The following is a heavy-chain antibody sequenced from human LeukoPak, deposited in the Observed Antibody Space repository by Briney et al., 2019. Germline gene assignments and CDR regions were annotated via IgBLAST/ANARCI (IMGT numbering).Heavy chain of an antibody. D-gene: IGHD2-2*01. CDR1: GGSFSGYY. CDR2: INHTGST. J-gene: IGHJ4*02. V-gene: IGHV4-34*01. CDR3: GRGRCSSTSCYADY. Sequence: PSETLSLTCAVYGGSFSGYYWSWIRQPPGKGLEWIGEINHTGSTNYNPSRKSRVTISVDTSKNQFALTLSSVTAADTAVYYCGRGRCSSTSCYADYWGQGTLVTVFS.